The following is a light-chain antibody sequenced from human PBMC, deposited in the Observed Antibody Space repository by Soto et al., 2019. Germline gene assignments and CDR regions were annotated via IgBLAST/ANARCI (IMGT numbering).Light chain of an antibody. CDR2: WAS. V-gene: IGKV4-1*01. J-gene: IGKJ1*01. CDR1: RSVLYNVNNKNH. CDR3: QQYYSNPWT. Sequence: DIVMTQSPDSLAVSLGESATIKCKSSRSVLYNVNNKNHLGWYQQKPGQPPKLLIYWASTREFGVPDRFSGSGSGTDFTLTISSLQAEDVAIYYCQQYYSNPWTFGQGTKVEIK.